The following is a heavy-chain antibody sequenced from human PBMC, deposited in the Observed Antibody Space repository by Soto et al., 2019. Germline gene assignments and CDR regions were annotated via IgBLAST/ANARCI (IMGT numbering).Heavy chain of an antibody. Sequence: GGSLRLSCAASGFTFSNAWMSWVRQAPGKGLEWVGRIKSKTDGGTTDHAAPVKGRFTISRDDSKNALYLQMNSLKTEDTAVYYCTTAGDSSSSADYWGQGTLVTVSS. CDR2: IKSKTDGGTT. D-gene: IGHD6-6*01. CDR3: TTAGDSSSSADY. J-gene: IGHJ4*02. CDR1: GFTFSNAW. V-gene: IGHV3-15*01.